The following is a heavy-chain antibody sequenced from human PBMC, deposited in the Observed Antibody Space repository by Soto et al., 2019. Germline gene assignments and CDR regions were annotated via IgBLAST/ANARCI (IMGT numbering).Heavy chain of an antibody. CDR2: FFSDAES. Sequence: SGRTLVNPTETLMLTCSVSGFSLTNGRMGVSWIRQPPGKALEWLAHFFSDAESSYSTSMQSRLNMYKDSSGSQVVLTMTNMAPADTATYFCARMDGDYNYYGLDVWGHGIAVTVSS. D-gene: IGHD4-17*01. J-gene: IGHJ6*02. CDR1: GFSLTNGRMG. V-gene: IGHV2-26*01. CDR3: ARMDGDYNYYGLDV.